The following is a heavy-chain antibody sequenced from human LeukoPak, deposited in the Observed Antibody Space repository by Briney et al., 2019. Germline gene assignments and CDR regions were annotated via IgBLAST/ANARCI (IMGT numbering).Heavy chain of an antibody. D-gene: IGHD6-13*01. V-gene: IGHV6-1*01. Sequence: SQTLSLTCAISGDSVSSNSAAWNWIRQSPSRGLEWLGRTHYRSKWYNDYAVSVKSRITINPDTSKNQFSLQLNSVTPEDTAVYYCARDYSSSWYGTGEYYFDYWGQGTLVTVSS. CDR3: ARDYSSSWYGTGEYYFDY. CDR1: GDSVSSNSAA. J-gene: IGHJ4*02. CDR2: THYRSKWYN.